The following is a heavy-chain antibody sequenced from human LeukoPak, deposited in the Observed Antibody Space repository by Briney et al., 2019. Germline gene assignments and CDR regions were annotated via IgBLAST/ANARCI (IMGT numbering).Heavy chain of an antibody. CDR1: GFTVSRNY. Sequence: GGSLRLSCAASGFTVSRNYMSWVRQAPGKGLEWVSLIFSGGITHYVDSVKGRFTISRDSSKNYLYLQMSTLRAEDTAVYYCARGRKDGFNYALDLWGQGTMVTVSS. CDR3: ARGRKDGFNYALDL. D-gene: IGHD5-24*01. V-gene: IGHV3-66*01. J-gene: IGHJ3*01. CDR2: IFSGGIT.